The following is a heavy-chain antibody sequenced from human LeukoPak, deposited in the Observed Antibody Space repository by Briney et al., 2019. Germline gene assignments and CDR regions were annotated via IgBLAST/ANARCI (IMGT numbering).Heavy chain of an antibody. D-gene: IGHD2-2*01. CDR2: INPNSGGT. Sequence: ASVKVSCKTSGYTFTGYYMHWVRQAPGQGLEWMGWINPNSGGTNYAQNFQGWVTMTRDTSISTVYMELSRLRSDDMAVYYCARGCSSTNCPGAFDIWGQGTLVTVSS. CDR3: ARGCSSTNCPGAFDI. CDR1: GYTFTGYY. J-gene: IGHJ3*02. V-gene: IGHV1-2*04.